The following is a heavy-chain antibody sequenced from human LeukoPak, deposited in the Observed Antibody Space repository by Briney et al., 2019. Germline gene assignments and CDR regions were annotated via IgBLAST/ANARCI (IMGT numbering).Heavy chain of an antibody. CDR1: GFTVSSNF. V-gene: IGHV3-66*01. J-gene: IGHJ1*01. D-gene: IGHD3-22*01. Sequence: PGGSLRLSCAASGFTVSSNFMTWVRQGPGQELEWVSVIYSGGSTYYADSVKDRFTISRDNSKNMLYLQMSNLRAEDTAVYYCAKDSMIVVIITSYFQHWGQGSLVSVSS. CDR3: AKDSMIVVIITSYFQH. CDR2: IYSGGST.